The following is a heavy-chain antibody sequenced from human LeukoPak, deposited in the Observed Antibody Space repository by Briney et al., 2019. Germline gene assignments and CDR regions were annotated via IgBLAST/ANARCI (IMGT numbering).Heavy chain of an antibody. J-gene: IGHJ4*02. Sequence: GGSLRLSCAASGFTFSTFAMIWVRQPPGKGLEWVSSIFPSGDEIHYADSVRGRFTISRDNSKSTLSLQMNSLRAEDTAVYYCARFPGRNYYDSSGFDYWGQGTLVTVSS. D-gene: IGHD3-22*01. CDR1: GFTFSTFA. V-gene: IGHV3-23*01. CDR3: ARFPGRNYYDSSGFDY. CDR2: IFPSGDEI.